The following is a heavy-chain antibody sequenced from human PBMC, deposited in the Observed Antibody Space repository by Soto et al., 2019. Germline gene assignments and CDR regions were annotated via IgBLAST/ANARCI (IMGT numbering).Heavy chain of an antibody. CDR2: ISYDGSNK. V-gene: IGHV3-30*03. J-gene: IGHJ4*02. D-gene: IGHD3-10*01. CDR3: ATNYGSDSYDFDY. Sequence: GGSLRLSCAASGFTFSSYGMHWVRQAPGKGLEWVAVISYDGSNKYYADSVKGQFTISRDNSKNTLYLQMNSLRAEDTAVYYCATNYGSDSYDFDYWGQGTLVTVSS. CDR1: GFTFSSYG.